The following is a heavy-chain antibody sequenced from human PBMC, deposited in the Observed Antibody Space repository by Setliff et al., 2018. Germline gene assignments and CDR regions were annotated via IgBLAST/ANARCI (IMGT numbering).Heavy chain of an antibody. D-gene: IGHD2-15*01. CDR1: GGSISSYY. J-gene: IGHJ6*03. V-gene: IGHV4-4*07. CDR3: ARGQRYCSGGSCYYYMDV. Sequence: PSETLSLTCTVSGGSISSYYWSWIRQPAGKGLEWIGRIYTSGSTNYNPSLKSRVTMSVDASKNQFSLKLSSVTAADTAAYYCARGQRYCSGGSCYYYMDVWGKGTTVTVSS. CDR2: IYTSGST.